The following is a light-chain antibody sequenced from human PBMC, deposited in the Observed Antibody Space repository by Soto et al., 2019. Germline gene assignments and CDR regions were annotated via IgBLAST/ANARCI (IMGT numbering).Light chain of an antibody. CDR1: QSVSSY. CDR3: QQRTNWPSST. J-gene: IGKJ5*01. Sequence: EIVLTQSPATLSLSPGERATLSCRASQSVSSYLAWYQQKPGQAPRLLISDASSRATGIPARFSGSGSGTDFTLTISSLEPEDVAVYYCQQRTNWPSSTFGQGTRLEIK. V-gene: IGKV3-11*01. CDR2: DAS.